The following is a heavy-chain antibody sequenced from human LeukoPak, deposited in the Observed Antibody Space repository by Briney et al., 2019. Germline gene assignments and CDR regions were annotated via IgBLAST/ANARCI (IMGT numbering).Heavy chain of an antibody. Sequence: SETLSLTCTVSGGSISSSSYYWSWIRQPPGKGLEWIGYIYYSGSTNYNPSLKSRVTISVDTSKNQFPLKLSSVTAADTAVYYCARDGFSSSSHFDYWGQGTLVTVSS. CDR3: ARDGFSSSSHFDY. V-gene: IGHV4-61*01. CDR1: GGSISSSSYY. D-gene: IGHD6-6*01. CDR2: IYYSGST. J-gene: IGHJ4*02.